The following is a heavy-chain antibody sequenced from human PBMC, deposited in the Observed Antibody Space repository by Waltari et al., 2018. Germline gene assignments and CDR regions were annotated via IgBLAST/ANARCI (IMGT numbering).Heavy chain of an antibody. D-gene: IGHD3-9*01. CDR2: ISNSGSKT. CDR3: AREYYGLLAGYYLDF. Sequence: EVQLVESGGDLVQPGGSLRLSRAVSGFNSQTFEWNWGRQAPGRGLEWISYISNSGSKTEYADSVRGRFTVSRDNAKSSLYLEMNSLRAEDTAIYYCAREYYGLLAGYYLDFWGQGTLVTVSS. J-gene: IGHJ4*02. V-gene: IGHV3-48*03. CDR1: GFNSQTFE.